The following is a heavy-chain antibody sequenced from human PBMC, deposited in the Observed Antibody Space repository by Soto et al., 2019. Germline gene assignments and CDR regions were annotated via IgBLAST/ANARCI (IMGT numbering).Heavy chain of an antibody. D-gene: IGHD2-2*01. V-gene: IGHV1-69*06. CDR3: ARQKKSEKTTHYQLPEYYYYYYGMDV. CDR2: IIPMFGTT. CDR1: GGIFSSYA. Sequence: QVPLVQSGAEVKKPGSSVKVACQASGGIFSSYAISWVRQAPGQGLEWMGGIIPMFGTTNYAQKFQGRITVTADKSTSTAYMELNSLRSEDTAVYYCARQKKSEKTTHYQLPEYYYYYYGMDVWGQGTTVTVSS. J-gene: IGHJ6*02.